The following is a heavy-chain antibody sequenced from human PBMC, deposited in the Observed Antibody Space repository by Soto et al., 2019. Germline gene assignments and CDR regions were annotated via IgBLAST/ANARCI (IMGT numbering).Heavy chain of an antibody. V-gene: IGHV3-30-3*01. CDR2: ISYDGSNK. CDR1: GFTFSSYA. CDR3: ARNPEGTAPEYYFDS. D-gene: IGHD2-21*02. Sequence: GGSLRLSCAASGFTFSSYAMHWVRQAPGKGLEWVAVISYDGSNKYYADSVKGRFTISRDNSKNTLYLQMNSLRAEDTAVYYCARNPEGTAPEYYFDSWGQGTLVTVSS. J-gene: IGHJ4*02.